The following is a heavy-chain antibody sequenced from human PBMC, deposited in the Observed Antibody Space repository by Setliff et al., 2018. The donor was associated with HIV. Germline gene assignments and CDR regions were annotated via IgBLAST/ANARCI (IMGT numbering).Heavy chain of an antibody. D-gene: IGHD3-22*01. CDR2: INPKSDGT. CDR3: ARGMDYYDTSGYYQYYFDY. CDR1: GYSFTDYY. Sequence: ASVTVSCKASGYSFTDYYIHWVRQAPGQGLEWMGWINPKSDGTNYAQKLQGWITMTRDTSISTAYMELSRLRSDDTAVYYCARGMDYYDTSGYYQYYFDYWGPETLLVTVSS. J-gene: IGHJ4*03. V-gene: IGHV1-2*04.